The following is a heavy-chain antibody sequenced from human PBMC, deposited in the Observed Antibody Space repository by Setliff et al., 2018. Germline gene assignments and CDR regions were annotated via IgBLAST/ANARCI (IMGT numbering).Heavy chain of an antibody. CDR3: VREGVDSRSSTDYRSYMDV. J-gene: IGHJ6*03. CDR1: GYTFNNYF. CDR2: ISTYNGKT. Sequence: ASVKVSCKASGYTFNNYFLHWVRQAPGQGPEWMGWISTYNGKTKYAQKFQGRLTIITDESTNTAFMQLSILRSDDTAVYYCVREGVDSRSSTDYRSYMDVWGKGTTVTVS. D-gene: IGHD3-22*01. V-gene: IGHV1-18*04.